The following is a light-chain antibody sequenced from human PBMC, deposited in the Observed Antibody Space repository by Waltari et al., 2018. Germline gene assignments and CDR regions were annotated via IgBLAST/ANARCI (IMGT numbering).Light chain of an antibody. CDR1: SSNIGSHG. CDR2: SNN. Sequence: QSVLTQPPSASGTPGQRVTTSCSGSSSNIGSHGGAWYQQLPGTAPKLLIYSNNQRPSGVPDRFSGSKSGISASLAISGLQSDDEADYYCAVWDDSLNGWVFGGGTKLTVL. V-gene: IGLV1-44*01. CDR3: AVWDDSLNGWV. J-gene: IGLJ3*02.